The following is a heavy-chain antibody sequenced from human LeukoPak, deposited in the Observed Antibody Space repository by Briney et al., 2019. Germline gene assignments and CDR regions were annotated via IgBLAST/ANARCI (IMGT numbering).Heavy chain of an antibody. D-gene: IGHD3-22*01. CDR2: IIPIFGTA. CDR3: ASGNYYDSSGYYVS. Sequence: GASVKVSCKASGGTFSSYAISWVRQAPGQGLEWMGGIIPIFGTANYAQKFQGRVTITTDESTSTAYMELSSLRSEDTAVYYCASGNYYDSSGYYVSWGQGTLATVSS. J-gene: IGHJ5*02. CDR1: GGTFSSYA. V-gene: IGHV1-69*05.